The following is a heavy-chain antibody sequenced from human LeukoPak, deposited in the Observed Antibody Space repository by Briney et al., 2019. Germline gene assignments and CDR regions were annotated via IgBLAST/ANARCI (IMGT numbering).Heavy chain of an antibody. CDR1: GDSISGFY. V-gene: IGHV4-59*12. CDR2: IYYSGST. Sequence: PSETLSLTCTVSGDSISGFYWSWIRQPPGKGLEWIGHIYYSGSTNYNPSLKSRVTISVDTSKNHFSLKLSSVTAADTAVYYCARALPSRGDWFDPWGQGTLVTVSS. CDR3: ARALPSRGDWFDP. J-gene: IGHJ5*02.